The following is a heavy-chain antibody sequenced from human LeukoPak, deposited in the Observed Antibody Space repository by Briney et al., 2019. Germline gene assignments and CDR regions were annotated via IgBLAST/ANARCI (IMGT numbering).Heavy chain of an antibody. Sequence: SETLSLTCSVSGGSISRYFWSWIRQPPGKGLEWIGYIYYSGSTNYNPSLKSRVTISVDTSKNQFSLKLSSVTAADTAVYYCARALAWCWSSYSYYYMDVWDKGTTVTVSS. V-gene: IGHV4-59*01. CDR3: ARALAWCWSSYSYYYMDV. D-gene: IGHD2-8*02. J-gene: IGHJ6*03. CDR2: IYYSGST. CDR1: GGSISRYF.